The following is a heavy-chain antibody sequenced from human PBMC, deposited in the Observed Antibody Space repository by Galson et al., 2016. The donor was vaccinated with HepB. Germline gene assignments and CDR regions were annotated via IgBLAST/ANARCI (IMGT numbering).Heavy chain of an antibody. CDR2: IKSKSDGGTI. Sequence: SLRLSCAASGFTFRHAWMHWVRQAPGKGLEWVGRIKSKSDGGTIDYAAPVRGGFSISRDDSKNTLTLQMNSLKTDDTGVYYCAVSAYGEGAYWGQGTLVTVSS. V-gene: IGHV3-15*07. J-gene: IGHJ4*02. D-gene: IGHD2-21*01. CDR3: AVSAYGEGAY. CDR1: GFTFRHAW.